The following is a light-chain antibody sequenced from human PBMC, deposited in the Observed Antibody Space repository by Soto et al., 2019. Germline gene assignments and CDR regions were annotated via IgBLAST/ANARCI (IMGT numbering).Light chain of an antibody. J-gene: IGLJ1*01. Sequence: QSALTQPPSASGSPGQSVTISCTGTRSDVAGYNFVSWYQQHPGKAPKLIIYEVTKRPSGVPDRFSGSKSGNTASLTVSGLQADDEADYYCISYAGSNNLVFGTGTKGTVL. V-gene: IGLV2-8*01. CDR3: ISYAGSNNLV. CDR1: RSDVAGYNF. CDR2: EVT.